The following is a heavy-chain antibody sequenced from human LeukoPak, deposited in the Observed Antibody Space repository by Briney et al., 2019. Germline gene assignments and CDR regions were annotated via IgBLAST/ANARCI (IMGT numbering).Heavy chain of an antibody. Sequence: SVKVSCKASGYTFTSYGISWVRQAPGQGLEWMGGIIPIFGTANYAQKFQGRVTITTDESTSTAYMELSSLRSEDTAVYYCARRSVSIAARLTFDIWGQGTVVTVSS. J-gene: IGHJ3*02. CDR2: IIPIFGTA. CDR3: ARRSVSIAARLTFDI. V-gene: IGHV1-69*05. D-gene: IGHD6-6*01. CDR1: GYTFTSYG.